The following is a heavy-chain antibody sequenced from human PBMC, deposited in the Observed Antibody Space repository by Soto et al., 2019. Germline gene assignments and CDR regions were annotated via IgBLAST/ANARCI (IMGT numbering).Heavy chain of an antibody. Sequence: ASVKVSCKASGYTFTSYGISWVRQAPGQGLEWMGWISAYNGNTNYAQKLQGRVTMTTDTSTSTAYMELRSLRSDDTAVYYCARVDTAMVDYYYYGMDVWGQGTTVTVSS. CDR2: ISAYNGNT. CDR1: GYTFTSYG. V-gene: IGHV1-18*01. J-gene: IGHJ6*02. CDR3: ARVDTAMVDYYYYGMDV. D-gene: IGHD5-18*01.